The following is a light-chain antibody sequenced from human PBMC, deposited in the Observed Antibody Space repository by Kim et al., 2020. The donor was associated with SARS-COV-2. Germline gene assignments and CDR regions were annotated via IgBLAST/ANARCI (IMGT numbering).Light chain of an antibody. Sequence: SESVGDRVTITCRAVQSISSWLAGYQQKPGKAPKLLIYKASSLESGVPSRFSGSGSGTEFTLTISSLQPDDFATYYCQQYNSNRTFGQGTKVDIK. CDR3: QQYNSNRT. V-gene: IGKV1-5*03. CDR1: QSISSW. J-gene: IGKJ1*01. CDR2: KAS.